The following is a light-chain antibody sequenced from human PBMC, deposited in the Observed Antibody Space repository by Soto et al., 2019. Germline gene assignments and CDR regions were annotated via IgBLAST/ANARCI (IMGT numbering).Light chain of an antibody. CDR3: QQYGSSPPIT. J-gene: IGKJ5*01. Sequence: EIVMTQSPATLSVSPGERATLSCRASQSVSSNLAWYQQKPGQAPRLLIYDASSRATGIPDRFSGSGSGTDFTLTISRLEPEDFAVYYCQQYGSSPPITFGQGTRPEIK. CDR1: QSVSSN. CDR2: DAS. V-gene: IGKV3-20*01.